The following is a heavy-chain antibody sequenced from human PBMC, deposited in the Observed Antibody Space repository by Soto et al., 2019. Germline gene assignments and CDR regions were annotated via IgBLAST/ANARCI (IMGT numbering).Heavy chain of an antibody. V-gene: IGHV4-61*01. Sequence: SETLSLTCTVSRGSVRSGTYYWSWIRQPPGKGLEWIGNIYHSGSTKYNPSLGSRVTISVDKSKNQFSLKLSSVTAADTAVYYCESDYGASWYNLDYWGQGTLVTVSS. CDR1: RGSVRSGTYY. D-gene: IGHD6-13*01. CDR2: IYHSGST. J-gene: IGHJ4*02. CDR3: ESDYGASWYNLDY.